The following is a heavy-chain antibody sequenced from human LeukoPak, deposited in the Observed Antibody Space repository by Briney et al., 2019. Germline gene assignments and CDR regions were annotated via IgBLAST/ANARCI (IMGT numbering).Heavy chain of an antibody. D-gene: IGHD3-22*01. CDR2: IIPIFGIA. Sequence: GSSVKVSCKASGGTFSSYAISWVRQAPGQGLEWMGRIIPIFGIANYAQKFQGRVTITADKSTSTAYMELSSLRSEDTAVYYCARSPDYYDSSGCYLYYFDYWGQGTLVTVSS. J-gene: IGHJ4*02. CDR3: ARSPDYYDSSGCYLYYFDY. CDR1: GGTFSSYA. V-gene: IGHV1-69*04.